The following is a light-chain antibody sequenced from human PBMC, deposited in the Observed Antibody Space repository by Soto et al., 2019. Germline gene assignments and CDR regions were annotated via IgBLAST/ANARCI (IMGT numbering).Light chain of an antibody. Sequence: QSALTQPPSASGSPGQSVAISCTGTSSDIGAYKFVSWYQQHPGKAPRLILYEVSRRPSGVPDRFSGSKSGNTASLTVSGLLADDEADYYCSLYAGTNSVVFGGGTQLT. CDR1: SSDIGAYKF. CDR2: EVS. V-gene: IGLV2-8*01. J-gene: IGLJ2*01. CDR3: SLYAGTNSVV.